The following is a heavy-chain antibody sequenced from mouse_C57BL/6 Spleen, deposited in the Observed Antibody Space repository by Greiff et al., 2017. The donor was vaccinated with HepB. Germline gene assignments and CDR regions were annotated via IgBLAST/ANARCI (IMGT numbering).Heavy chain of an antibody. CDR2: INPNNGGT. D-gene: IGHD2-1*01. CDR3: ARREVYYGNSMDY. CDR1: GYTFTDYY. J-gene: IGHJ4*01. V-gene: IGHV1-26*01. Sequence: EVQLQQSGPELVKPGASVKISCKASGYTFTDYYMNWVKQSHGKSLEWIGDINPNNGGTSYNQKFKGKATLTVDKSSSTAYMELRSLTSEDSAVYYCARREVYYGNSMDYWGQGTSVTVSS.